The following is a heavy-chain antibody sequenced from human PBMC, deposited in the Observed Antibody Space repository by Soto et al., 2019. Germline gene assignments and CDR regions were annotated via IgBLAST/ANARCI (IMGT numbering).Heavy chain of an antibody. J-gene: IGHJ5*02. CDR3: ARLGDCSGGSCYWFDP. CDR1: RYTLTSYY. Sequence: AKATCKAPRYTLTSYYMHWVRQATEQGLEWMGIINPSVGSTSYAQKFQGRVTMTRDTSTSTVYMELSSLRSEDTAVYYCARLGDCSGGSCYWFDPWGQGTLVTVSS. D-gene: IGHD2-15*01. CDR2: INPSVGST. V-gene: IGHV1-46*01.